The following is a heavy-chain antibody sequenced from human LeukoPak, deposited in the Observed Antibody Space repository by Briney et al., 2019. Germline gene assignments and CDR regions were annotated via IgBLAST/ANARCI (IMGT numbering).Heavy chain of an antibody. J-gene: IGHJ4*02. CDR1: GFTFSSYA. CDR2: ISGSGGST. V-gene: IGHV3-23*01. D-gene: IGHD3-9*01. CDR3: ARAGDILTGYSIYFDY. Sequence: GGSLRLSCAASGFTFSSYAMSWVRQAPGKGLEWVPAISGSGGSTYYADSVKGRFTISRDNSKNTLYLQMNSLRAEDTAVYYCARAGDILTGYSIYFDYWGQGTLVTVSS.